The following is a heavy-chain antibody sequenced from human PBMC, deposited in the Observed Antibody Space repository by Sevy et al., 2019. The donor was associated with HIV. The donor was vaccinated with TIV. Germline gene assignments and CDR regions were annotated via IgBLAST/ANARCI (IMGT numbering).Heavy chain of an antibody. CDR3: VRAIATEASF. V-gene: IGHV3-7*01. J-gene: IGHJ1*01. D-gene: IGHD2-21*01. Sequence: GGSLRLSCAVSGFSLNDYWMSWVRQAPGKGLEWVANINQNGSVSYYVDSVKGRFTISRDDARNLLYLQMNNLRVEDTALYYCVRAIATEASFWGQVTLVTVSS. CDR2: INQNGSVS. CDR1: GFSLNDYW.